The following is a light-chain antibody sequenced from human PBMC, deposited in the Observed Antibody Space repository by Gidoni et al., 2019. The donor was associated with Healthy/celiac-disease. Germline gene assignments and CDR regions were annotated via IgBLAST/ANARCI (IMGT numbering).Light chain of an antibody. Sequence: DIQMTQSPSSLSASVGDRVTITCQASQDISNYLNWYQQKPGKAPKLLIYYASNLETGVPSRFLGSGSGTDFTFTISSLQPEDIATYYCQQYDNLLLFTFXXXTKVDIK. V-gene: IGKV1-33*01. CDR3: QQYDNLLLFT. CDR1: QDISNY. J-gene: IGKJ3*01. CDR2: YAS.